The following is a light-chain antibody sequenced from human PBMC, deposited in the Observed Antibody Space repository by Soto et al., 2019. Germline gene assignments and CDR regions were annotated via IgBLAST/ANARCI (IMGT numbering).Light chain of an antibody. CDR1: QRVSSSY. V-gene: IGKV3-20*01. J-gene: IGKJ1*01. CDR2: GAS. CDR3: QQYGSSPQT. Sequence: EIVLTQSPGTLPLSPGERATLSCRASQRVSSSYLAWYQQKPGQAPRLLIYGASSRATGIPDRFSGSGSGTDFTLTISRLEPEDFAVYYCQQYGSSPQTFGQGTKVDIK.